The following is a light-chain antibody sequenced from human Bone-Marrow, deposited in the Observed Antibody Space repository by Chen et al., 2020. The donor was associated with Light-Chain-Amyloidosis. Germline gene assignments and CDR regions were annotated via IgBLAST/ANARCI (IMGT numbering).Light chain of an antibody. CDR2: GSS. J-gene: IGKJ4*01. CDR3: QQYGTSPLT. Sequence: EIVLTQSPGTLSLSPGEGANLSCRASQTISSNYLTWYQQKFGQTPRLLIYGSSSRATGLPDRFTGSGSGTDFTLTSNRLEPEDFAMYYCQQYGTSPLTFGGGTKVEIK. V-gene: IGKV3-20*01. CDR1: QTISSNY.